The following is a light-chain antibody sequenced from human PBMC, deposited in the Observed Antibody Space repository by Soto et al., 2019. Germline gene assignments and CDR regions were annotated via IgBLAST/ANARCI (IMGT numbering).Light chain of an antibody. CDR1: QGISNY. Sequence: DIQMTQSPSSLSASVGDRVTITCRASQGISNYLAWYQQTPGKVPKLLIYAASTLQSGVPSRFSGSGSGTDCTLTINSLQSEDVAVYYCQMYNNWVGTLGGGTKVDIK. J-gene: IGKJ4*01. CDR3: QMYNNWVGT. V-gene: IGKV1-27*01. CDR2: AAS.